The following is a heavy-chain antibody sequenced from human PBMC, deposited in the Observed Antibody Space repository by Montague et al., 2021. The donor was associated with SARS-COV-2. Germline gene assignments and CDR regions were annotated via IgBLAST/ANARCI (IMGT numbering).Heavy chain of an antibody. D-gene: IGHD3-10*01. CDR2: ISAYNGNT. J-gene: IGHJ5*02. CDR3: ARDKGTAMVRGWFDP. Sequence: SVKVSCKASGYTFTSYGISWVRQAPGQGLEWMGWISAYNGNTNYAQKLQGRVTMTTDTSTSTAYMELRSLRSDDTAVYYCARDKGTAMVRGWFDPWGQGTLVTVSS. V-gene: IGHV1-18*04. CDR1: GYTFTSYG.